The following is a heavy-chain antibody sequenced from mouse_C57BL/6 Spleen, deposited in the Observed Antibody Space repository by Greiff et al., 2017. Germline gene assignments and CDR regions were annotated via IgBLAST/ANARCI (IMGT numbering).Heavy chain of an antibody. D-gene: IGHD1-1*01. CDR2: INPNYGTT. V-gene: IGHV1-39*01. CDR1: GYSFTDYN. J-gene: IGHJ2*01. CDR3: AREDYYGSSYYFDY. Sequence: EVQLQQSGPELVKPGASVKISCKASGYSFTDYNMNWVKQSNGKSLEWIGVINPNYGTTSYNQKFKGKATLTVDQSSSTAYMQLNSLTSEASAFYYCAREDYYGSSYYFDYWGQGTTLTVSS.